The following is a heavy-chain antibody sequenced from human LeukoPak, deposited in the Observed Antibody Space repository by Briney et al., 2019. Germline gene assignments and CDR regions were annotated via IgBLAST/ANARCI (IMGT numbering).Heavy chain of an antibody. CDR1: GYTLTELS. D-gene: IGHD4-23*01. CDR2: FDPEDGET. Sequence: ASVKVSCKVSGYTLTELSMHWVRQAPGKGLEWMGGFDPEDGETIYAQKFQGRVTMTEDTSTDTAYMELSSLRSEDTAVYYCARSGYGGNSFDYWGQGTLVTVSS. J-gene: IGHJ4*02. V-gene: IGHV1-24*01. CDR3: ARSGYGGNSFDY.